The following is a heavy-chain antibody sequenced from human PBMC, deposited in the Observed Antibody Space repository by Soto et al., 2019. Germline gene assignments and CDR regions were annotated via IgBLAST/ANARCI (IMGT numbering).Heavy chain of an antibody. J-gene: IGHJ4*02. Sequence: SETLSLTCAVSGGSISSGGYSWSWIRQPPGKGLEWIGYIYHSGSTYYNPSLKSRVTISVDRSKNQFSLKLSSVTAADTAVYYCASLTRGSYYDYWGQGTLVTVS. D-gene: IGHD3-10*01. CDR3: ASLTRGSYYDY. CDR1: GGSISSGGYS. CDR2: IYHSGST. V-gene: IGHV4-30-2*01.